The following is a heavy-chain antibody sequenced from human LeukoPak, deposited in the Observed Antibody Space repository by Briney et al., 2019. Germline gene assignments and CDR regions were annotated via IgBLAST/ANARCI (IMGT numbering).Heavy chain of an antibody. V-gene: IGHV3-9*01. Sequence: PGGSLRLSCAASGFTFDDYAMHWVRQAPGKGLEWVSGISWNSGSIGCADSVKGRFTISRDNAKNSLYLQMNSLRAEDTALYYCAKTLVRGVIMGGPGFDPWGQGTLVTVSS. CDR1: GFTFDDYA. CDR3: AKTLVRGVIMGGPGFDP. D-gene: IGHD3-10*01. CDR2: ISWNSGSI. J-gene: IGHJ5*02.